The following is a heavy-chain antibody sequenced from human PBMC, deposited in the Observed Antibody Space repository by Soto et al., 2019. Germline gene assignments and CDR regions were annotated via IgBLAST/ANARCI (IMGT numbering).Heavy chain of an antibody. D-gene: IGHD2-15*01. CDR3: ARALKYCSDGSCYSGDDNWFDP. V-gene: IGHV4-61*08. J-gene: IGHJ5*02. CDR1: GGSISSSDYY. Sequence: SETLSLTCTVSGGSISSSDYYWGWIRQPPGKGLEWMGYIYFSGSTKYNPSLKSRVTISLDTSKNQFSLKLSSVTAADTAVYYCARALKYCSDGSCYSGDDNWFDPWGQGTLVTVSS. CDR2: IYFSGST.